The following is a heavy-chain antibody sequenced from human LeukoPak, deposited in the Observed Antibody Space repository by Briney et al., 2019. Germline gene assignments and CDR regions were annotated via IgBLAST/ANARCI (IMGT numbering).Heavy chain of an antibody. D-gene: IGHD6-6*01. CDR3: ARRDVSSSYYFDY. V-gene: IGHV4-59*08. CDR1: GGSISSYY. Sequence: SETLSLTCTVSGGSISSYYWSWIRQPPGKGLEWIGYIYYSGSTNYNPSLKSRVTISVDTSKNQFSLKLSSVTAADTAVYYCARRDVSSSYYFDYWGQGTLVTVSS. J-gene: IGHJ4*02. CDR2: IYYSGST.